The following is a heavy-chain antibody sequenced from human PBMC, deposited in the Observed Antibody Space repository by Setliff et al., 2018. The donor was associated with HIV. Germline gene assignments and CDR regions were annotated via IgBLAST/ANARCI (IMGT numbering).Heavy chain of an antibody. CDR3: AKGRYGGYDWGTLDI. CDR1: GFTVSGYY. Sequence: PGGSLRLSCAASGFTVSGYYMAWVRQAPGKGLEWVSTIYSGASTYYADSVKGRFTISRDNSKNTLYLQMNSLRVEDTAVYYCAKGRYGGYDWGTLDIWGQGTMVTVSS. J-gene: IGHJ3*02. D-gene: IGHD5-12*01. CDR2: IYSGAST. V-gene: IGHV3-53*01.